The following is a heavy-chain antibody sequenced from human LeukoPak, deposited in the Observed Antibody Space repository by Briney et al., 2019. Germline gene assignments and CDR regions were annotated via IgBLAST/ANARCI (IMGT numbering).Heavy chain of an antibody. Sequence: SGILSLTCAVSGGSISSSNWWSWVRQPPGKGLEWIGEIYHSGSTNYNPSLKSRVTISVGKSKNQFSLKLSSVTAADTAVYYCARKPFGEAFDYWGQGTLVTVSS. J-gene: IGHJ4*02. CDR1: GGSISSSNW. D-gene: IGHD3-10*01. CDR3: ARKPFGEAFDY. CDR2: IYHSGST. V-gene: IGHV4-4*02.